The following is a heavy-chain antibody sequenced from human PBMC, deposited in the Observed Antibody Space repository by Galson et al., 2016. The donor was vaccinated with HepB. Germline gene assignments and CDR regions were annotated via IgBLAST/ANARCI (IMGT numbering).Heavy chain of an antibody. J-gene: IGHJ3*01. CDR3: AKGAVYSSGWSNAFDV. V-gene: IGHV3-23*01. CDR1: GFTFSSYA. CDR2: IRENGGDT. Sequence: SLRLSCAASGFTFSSYAMSWVRQAPGKGLEWVSSIRENGGDTHYADSVKGRFTISRDNTKNMVYLQMNNLRAEDSALYYCAKGAVYSSGWSNAFDVWGQGTTVIVSS. D-gene: IGHD6-19*01.